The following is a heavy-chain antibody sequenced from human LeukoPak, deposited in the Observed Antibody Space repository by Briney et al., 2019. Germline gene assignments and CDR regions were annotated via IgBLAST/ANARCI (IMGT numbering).Heavy chain of an antibody. CDR2: INPNSGGT. J-gene: IGHJ4*02. Sequence: ASVKVSCKASGYTFTGYYMHWVRQAPGQGLEWMGWINPNSGGTNYAQKFQGRVTMTRDTSISTAYMELSRLRSDDTAVYYCALMLERRRGSYYNYWGQGTLVTVSP. CDR1: GYTFTGYY. CDR3: ALMLERRRGSYYNY. D-gene: IGHD1-26*01. V-gene: IGHV1-2*02.